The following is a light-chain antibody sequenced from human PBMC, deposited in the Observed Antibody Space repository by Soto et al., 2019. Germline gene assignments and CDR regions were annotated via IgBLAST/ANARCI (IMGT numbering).Light chain of an antibody. J-gene: IGLJ2*01. V-gene: IGLV2-14*03. CDR1: SSDVGGYNY. Sequence: QSAPTQPASVSGSPGQSITISCTGTSSDVGGYNYVSWYQHHPGKAPKLMIYDVSSRPSGVSNRFSGSKSGNTASLTISGLQAEDEADYYCSSYTSIGTLVILGGGTKLTV. CDR3: SSYTSIGTLVI. CDR2: DVS.